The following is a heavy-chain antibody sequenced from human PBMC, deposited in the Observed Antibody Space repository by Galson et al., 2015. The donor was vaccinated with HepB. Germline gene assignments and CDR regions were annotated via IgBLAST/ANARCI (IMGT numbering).Heavy chain of an antibody. CDR3: VRLFIVVVPAAPGDAFDI. V-gene: IGHV3-64D*06. CDR2: ISSNGGST. CDR1: GFTFSSYA. J-gene: IGHJ3*02. Sequence: SLRLSCAASGFTFSSYAMHWVRQAPGKGLEYVSAISSNGGSTYYADSVKGRFTISRDNSKNTLYLQMSSLRAEDTAVYYCVRLFIVVVPAAPGDAFDIWGQGTMVTVSP. D-gene: IGHD2-2*01.